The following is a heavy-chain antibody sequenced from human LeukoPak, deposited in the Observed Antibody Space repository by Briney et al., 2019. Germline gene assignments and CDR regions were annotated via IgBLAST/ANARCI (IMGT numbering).Heavy chain of an antibody. D-gene: IGHD5-18*01. J-gene: IGHJ4*02. Sequence: GGSLRLSCAVSGFTIRSYSMNWVRQAPGKGLEWVSSISSVSSYIYYADSLKGRFTISRDNAKNSLYLPMNSLRAEDTAVYYCARDSDSYGFDYWGQGTLVTVSS. CDR3: ARDSDSYGFDY. V-gene: IGHV3-21*01. CDR2: ISSVSSYI. CDR1: GFTIRSYS.